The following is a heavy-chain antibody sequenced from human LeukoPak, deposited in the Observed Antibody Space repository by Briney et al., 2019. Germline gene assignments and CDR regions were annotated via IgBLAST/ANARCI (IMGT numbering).Heavy chain of an antibody. CDR1: GYTFTSYY. J-gene: IGHJ3*02. Sequence: ASVKVSCKASGYTFTSYYMHWVRQAPGQGLEWMGIINPSGGSTSYAQKFQGRVTMTRDTSTSTVYMELSSLRSEDTAVYYCARDSMWYYDSSGYYQGGAFDIWGQGTMVTVSS. CDR3: ARDSMWYYDSSGYYQGGAFDI. CDR2: INPSGGST. V-gene: IGHV1-46*01. D-gene: IGHD3-22*01.